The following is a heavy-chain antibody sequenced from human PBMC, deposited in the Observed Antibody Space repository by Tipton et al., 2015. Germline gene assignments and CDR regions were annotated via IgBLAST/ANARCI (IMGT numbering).Heavy chain of an antibody. J-gene: IGHJ4*02. CDR2: ISSSGSNI. D-gene: IGHD2-15*01. CDR3: ARENRFGGRGYFDH. Sequence: PLRLSCAASGFIFSTYEMHWVRQAPGKGLEWLSYISSSGSNINDADSVRGRFTISRDNAKNSLYLQMSRLRAEDTAVYYCARENRFGGRGYFDHWGRGTPVTVSS. V-gene: IGHV3-48*03. CDR1: GFIFSTYE.